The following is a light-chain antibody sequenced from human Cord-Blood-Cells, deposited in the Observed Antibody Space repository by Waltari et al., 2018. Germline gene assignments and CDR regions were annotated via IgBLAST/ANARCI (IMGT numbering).Light chain of an antibody. CDR1: QSVSSIY. V-gene: IGKV3-20*01. J-gene: IGKJ1*01. Sequence: EIVVTQAPCTLALSPGERATRSCRYSQSVSSIYLAWYQQKPGQAPRLLIYGASSRASGIPDRFSGSGSGTDFTLTISRLEPEDVAVYYCQQYGSSPWTFGQGTKVEIK. CDR3: QQYGSSPWT. CDR2: GAS.